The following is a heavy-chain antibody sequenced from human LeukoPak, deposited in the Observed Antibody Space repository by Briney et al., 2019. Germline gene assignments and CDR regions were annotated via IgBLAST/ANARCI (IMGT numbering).Heavy chain of an antibody. Sequence: PGGSLRLSCAASGFTFSNAWMNWVRQAPGKGLEWVGRIKSKTDGGTIDYAAPVKGRFTISRDDSKNTLYLQMNSPKTGDTAVYYCTTLYDIVTGYYRVDVWGKGTTVTVSS. CDR3: TTLYDIVTGYYRVDV. J-gene: IGHJ6*04. V-gene: IGHV3-15*01. CDR1: GFTFSNAW. D-gene: IGHD3-9*01. CDR2: IKSKTDGGTI.